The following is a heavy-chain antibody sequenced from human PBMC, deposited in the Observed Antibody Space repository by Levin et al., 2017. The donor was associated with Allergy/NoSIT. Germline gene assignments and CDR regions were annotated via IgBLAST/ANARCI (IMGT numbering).Heavy chain of an antibody. Sequence: GESLKISCAASGFTFSSYSMNWVRQAPGKGLEWVSSISSSSSYIYYADSVKGRFTISRDNAKNSLYLQMNSLRAEDTAVYYCARDRNEDYYDSSGYYYGWLNNWFDPWGQGTLVTVSS. V-gene: IGHV3-21*01. CDR2: ISSSSSYI. CDR3: ARDRNEDYYDSSGYYYGWLNNWFDP. J-gene: IGHJ5*02. CDR1: GFTFSSYS. D-gene: IGHD3-22*01.